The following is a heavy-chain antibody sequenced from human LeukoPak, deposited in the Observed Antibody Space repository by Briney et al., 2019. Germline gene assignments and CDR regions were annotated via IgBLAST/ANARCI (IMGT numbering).Heavy chain of an antibody. CDR3: ARKVRPDYSRFDY. Sequence: PTETLSLTCTVSGGSISSRSYYWGWIRQPPGKGLEWIVSMYYSGNTYYNPSLKSRVTISVDTSKNQFSLKLSSVTAADTAVYYCARKVRPDYSRFDYWGQGTLVTVSS. CDR2: MYYSGNT. V-gene: IGHV4-39*01. J-gene: IGHJ4*02. D-gene: IGHD4/OR15-4a*01. CDR1: GGSISSRSYY.